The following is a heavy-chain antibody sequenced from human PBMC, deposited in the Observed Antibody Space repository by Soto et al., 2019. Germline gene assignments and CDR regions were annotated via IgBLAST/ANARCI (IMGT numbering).Heavy chain of an antibody. CDR2: VSASGLNT. V-gene: IGHV3-23*01. CDR1: GFTFSTYA. D-gene: IGHD1-1*01. CDR3: AKDRPRRTSGYFFDY. Sequence: GGSLRLSCAASGFTFSTYAMAWVRQAPGKGLEWVSGVSASGLNTDYADPVKGRFYISRDNSKNTVSLHMNSLRAEDTALYYFAKDRPRRTSGYFFDYCGQGTPVTVSS. J-gene: IGHJ4*02.